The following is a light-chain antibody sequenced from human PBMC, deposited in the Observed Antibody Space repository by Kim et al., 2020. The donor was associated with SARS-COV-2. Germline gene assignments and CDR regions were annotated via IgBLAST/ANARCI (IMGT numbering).Light chain of an antibody. Sequence: APRQRVTISCSGSSSNIGNNAVNWYQQLPGKAPKLLIYYDDLLPSGVSDRFSGSKSGTSASLAISGLQSEDEADYYCAAWDDRLNVFGGGTQLTVL. J-gene: IGLJ3*02. CDR3: AAWDDRLNV. V-gene: IGLV1-36*01. CDR2: YDD. CDR1: SSNIGNNA.